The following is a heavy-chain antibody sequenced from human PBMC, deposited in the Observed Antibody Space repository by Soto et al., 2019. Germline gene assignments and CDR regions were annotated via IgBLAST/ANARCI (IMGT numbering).Heavy chain of an antibody. V-gene: IGHV3-23*01. CDR3: AKDMRTMTTVSVHNGMDV. D-gene: IGHD4-17*01. J-gene: IGHJ6*02. Sequence: GGSLRLSCAAAGFTFSNYAMSWVRQAPGKGLEWVSVISGSGGSTYYADTVKGRFTISRDNSKNTLYLQMNSLRAEDTAVYYCAKDMRTMTTVSVHNGMDVLGQGTTVTV. CDR2: ISGSGGST. CDR1: GFTFSNYA.